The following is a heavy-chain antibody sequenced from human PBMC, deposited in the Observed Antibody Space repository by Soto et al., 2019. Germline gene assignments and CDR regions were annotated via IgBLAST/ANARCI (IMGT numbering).Heavy chain of an antibody. CDR3: ASEKRVGYCSGGSCYSNYFQH. V-gene: IGHV4-39*01. D-gene: IGHD2-15*01. CDR1: GGSLSSSSYY. CDR2: IYYSGST. Sequence: QLQLQESGPGPGKPSETLSLPCTVSGGSLSSSSYYLGWIRQPPGKGLERIGSIYYSGSTYYNPSLNSRVTISVDTSKNQFSLKLSSVTAADTAVYYCASEKRVGYCSGGSCYSNYFQHWGQGTLVTVSS. J-gene: IGHJ1*01.